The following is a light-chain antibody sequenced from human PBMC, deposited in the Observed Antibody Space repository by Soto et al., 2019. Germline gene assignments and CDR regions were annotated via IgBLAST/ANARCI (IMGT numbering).Light chain of an antibody. CDR1: TGAVTSGHY. V-gene: IGLV7-46*01. J-gene: IGLJ3*02. Sequence: QAVVTQEPSLTVSPGGTVTLTCGSSTGAVTSGHYPYWFQQKPGQAPRTLIYDTNNKYSWTPARFSGSLLGGKAALTLSGAQPDDEADYYCLLFYGPRVFGGGTKLTVL. CDR3: LLFYGPRV. CDR2: DTN.